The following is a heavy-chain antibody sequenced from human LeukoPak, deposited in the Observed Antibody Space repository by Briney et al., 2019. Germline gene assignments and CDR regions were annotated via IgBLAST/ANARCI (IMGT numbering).Heavy chain of an antibody. CDR1: GYTFTSYS. D-gene: IGHD3-10*01. CDR2: ISAYNGNT. Sequence: GASVKVSCKASGYTFTSYSISWVRQAPGQGLEWMGWISAYNGNTNYAQKLQGRVTMTTDTSTSTAYMELRSLRSDDTAMYYCARTYYYGSGSDYFDYWGQGTLATVSS. V-gene: IGHV1-18*01. CDR3: ARTYYYGSGSDYFDY. J-gene: IGHJ4*02.